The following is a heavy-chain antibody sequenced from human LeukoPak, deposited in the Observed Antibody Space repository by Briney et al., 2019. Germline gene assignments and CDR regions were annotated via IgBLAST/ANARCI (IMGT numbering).Heavy chain of an antibody. CDR3: ARGAGDY. D-gene: IGHD6-19*01. V-gene: IGHV3-48*03. CDR2: IGGSGATI. J-gene: IGHJ4*02. CDR1: GFTFSSYE. Sequence: GGSLRLSCAASGFTFSSYEMNWVRQAPGKGLEWISYIGGSGATIYYADSVKGRLTISRDNAKNSLFLQMNSLRAEDTAVYYCARGAGDYWGQGTPVTVSS.